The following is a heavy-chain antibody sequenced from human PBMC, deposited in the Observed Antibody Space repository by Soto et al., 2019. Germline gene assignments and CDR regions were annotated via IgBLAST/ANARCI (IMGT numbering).Heavy chain of an antibody. D-gene: IGHD3-22*01. V-gene: IGHV3-23*01. CDR1: GFTFTIYA. Sequence: GWSLRLSCAASGFTFTIYAMSWVRQAPGKGLEWVSTIGGSGGDTSYADIVRGRFTISRDNSQNTLYLQMNSLTAEDTAVYYCAKDAPGSGWLSDYWGQGTLVTVSS. CDR2: IGGSGGDT. J-gene: IGHJ4*02. CDR3: AKDAPGSGWLSDY.